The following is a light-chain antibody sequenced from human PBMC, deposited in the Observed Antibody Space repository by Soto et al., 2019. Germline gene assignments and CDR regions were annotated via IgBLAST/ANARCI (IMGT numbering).Light chain of an antibody. Sequence: DVQMTQSPSSLSASVGDRVTITCQANQDIRNYLNWYQHKAGQAPKLLIYDASSLETGVPSRFSGSGSGTHFTLPIASLQPEDTATYYCQQYDTRPPGYTFGQGTKLQI. CDR1: QDIRNY. CDR3: QQYDTRPPGYT. V-gene: IGKV1-33*01. CDR2: DAS. J-gene: IGKJ2*01.